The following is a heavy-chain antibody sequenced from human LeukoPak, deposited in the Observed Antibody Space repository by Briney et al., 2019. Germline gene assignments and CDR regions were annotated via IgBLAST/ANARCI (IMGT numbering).Heavy chain of an antibody. D-gene: IGHD4-17*01. CDR2: IGGSGSRR. J-gene: IGHJ4*02. CDR1: GFTFSCYA. V-gene: IGHV3-23*01. CDR3: ARAYADSGDYQAY. Sequence: GGSLRLSCAASGFTFSCYAMSWVRQAPGKGLEWVSAIGGSGSRRYHADSVKGRFTIPRDNSRNTLYLQMNSLRAEDTAVYYCARAYADSGDYQAYWGQGTLVTVSS.